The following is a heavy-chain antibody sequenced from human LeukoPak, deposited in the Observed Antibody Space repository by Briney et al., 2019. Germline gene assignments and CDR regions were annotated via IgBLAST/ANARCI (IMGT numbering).Heavy chain of an antibody. V-gene: IGHV3-7*01. D-gene: IGHD1-1*01. CDR1: GFSFSTSW. CDR2: IRRDGGEI. Sequence: PGGSLRLSCAASGFSFSTSWMTWARQAPGKGLEWVANIRRDGGEIYYMDSVKGRFAISRDNAKNSLYLQMNSLRVEDTAVYYCVRDGDDWNDFDHWGQGTLVTVSS. J-gene: IGHJ4*02. CDR3: VRDGDDWNDFDH.